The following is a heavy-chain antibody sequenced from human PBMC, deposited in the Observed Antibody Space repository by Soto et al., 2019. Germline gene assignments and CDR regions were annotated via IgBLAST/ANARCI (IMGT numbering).Heavy chain of an antibody. D-gene: IGHD2-2*02. CDR3: ARDERLWCSSTSRYTAGDLYYYYGMNV. J-gene: IGHJ6*02. Sequence: SVKVSCKASGGTFSSYAISWVPQAPLQGHEWMGGIIPIFGTANYAQKFQGRVAITAGESTSTAYMELSSLRSEDTAVYYCARDERLWCSSTSRYTAGDLYYYYGMNVWAQGPSVTVSS. CDR1: GGTFSSYA. V-gene: IGHV1-69*13. CDR2: IIPIFGTA.